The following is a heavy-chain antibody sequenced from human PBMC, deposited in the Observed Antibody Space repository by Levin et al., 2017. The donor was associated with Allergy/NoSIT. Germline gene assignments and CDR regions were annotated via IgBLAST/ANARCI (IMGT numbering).Heavy chain of an antibody. CDR1: GFTFSSYW. D-gene: IGHD6-13*01. CDR2: IKQDGSEK. J-gene: IGHJ3*02. Sequence: PGGSLRLSCAASGFTFSSYWMSWVRQAPGKGLEWVANIKQDGSEKYYVDSVKGRFTISRDNAKNSLYLQMNSLRAEDTAVYYCARVAIAAAKIFNAFDIWGQGTMVTVSS. V-gene: IGHV3-7*02. CDR3: ARVAIAAAKIFNAFDI.